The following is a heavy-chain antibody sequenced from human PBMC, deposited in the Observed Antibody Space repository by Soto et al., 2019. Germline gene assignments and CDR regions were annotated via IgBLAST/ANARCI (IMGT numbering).Heavy chain of an antibody. D-gene: IGHD6-13*01. J-gene: IGHJ4*02. CDR1: GGSFSGYY. CDR3: ARFAPSGEQLDH. CDR2: INHSGST. V-gene: IGHV4-34*09. Sequence: SETLSLTCAVYGGSFSGYYWSWIRQPPGKGLEWIGEINHSGSTNYNPSLKSRVTISVDTSKNQFSLKLSSVTAADTAVYYCARFAPSGEQLDHWGQGTLVTVSS.